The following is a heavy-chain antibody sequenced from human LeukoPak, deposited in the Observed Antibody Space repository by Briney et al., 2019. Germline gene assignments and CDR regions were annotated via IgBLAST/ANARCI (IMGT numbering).Heavy chain of an antibody. CDR3: ARGGRYCSSTNCRNWFDP. J-gene: IGHJ5*02. CDR2: FYYSGNT. Sequence: SETLSLTCSVSGGSISSSSYYWGWIRQPPGKGLEWIGSFYYSGNTYYNPSLKSRVTISVDTSKNEFSLKLRSVTAADTAVYYCARGGRYCSSTNCRNWFDPWGQGTLVTVSS. CDR1: GGSISSSSYY. D-gene: IGHD2-2*01. V-gene: IGHV4-39*01.